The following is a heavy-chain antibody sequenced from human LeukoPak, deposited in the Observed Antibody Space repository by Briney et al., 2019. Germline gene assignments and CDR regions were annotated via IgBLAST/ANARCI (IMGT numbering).Heavy chain of an antibody. D-gene: IGHD1-20*01. Sequence: PSETLSLTCAVYGGSFSGYYWSWIRQPPGKGLEWIGEINHSGSTNYNPSLKSRVTISVDTSKNQFSLKLSSVTAADTAVYYRARARFLYKPNYYFDYWGQGTLVTVSS. CDR3: ARARFLYKPNYYFDY. V-gene: IGHV4-34*01. CDR2: INHSGST. CDR1: GGSFSGYY. J-gene: IGHJ4*02.